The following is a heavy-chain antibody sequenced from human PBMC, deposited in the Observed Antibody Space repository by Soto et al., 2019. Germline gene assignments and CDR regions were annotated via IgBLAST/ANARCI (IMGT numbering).Heavy chain of an antibody. CDR3: ARELYGDYVVRGYFDY. J-gene: IGHJ4*02. V-gene: IGHV3-48*02. D-gene: IGHD4-17*01. CDR1: GFTFSSYS. Sequence: GGSLRLSCAASGFTFSSYSMNWVRQAPGKGLEWVSYISSGSSTIYYADSVKGRFTISRDNARNSLYLQMNSLRDEDTAVYYCARELYGDYVVRGYFDYWGQGTLVTVSS. CDR2: ISSGSSTI.